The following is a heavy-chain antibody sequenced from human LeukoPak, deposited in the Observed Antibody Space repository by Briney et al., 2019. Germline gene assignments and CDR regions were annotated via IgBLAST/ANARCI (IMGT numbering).Heavy chain of an antibody. CDR1: GYTFTDYY. CDR2: ISPNTGGT. CDR3: ARSTGSGLDP. Sequence: ASVKVSCKASGYTFTDYYMHWVRQAPGQGLEWMGLISPNTGGTNYAQKFQGRVTMTRDTSISTGYMELTWLRSDDTAVYYCARSTGSGLDPWGQGTLVTVSS. J-gene: IGHJ5*02. V-gene: IGHV1-2*02. D-gene: IGHD1-14*01.